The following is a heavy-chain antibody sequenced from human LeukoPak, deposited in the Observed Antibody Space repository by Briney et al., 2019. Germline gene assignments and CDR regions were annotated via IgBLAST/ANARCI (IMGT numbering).Heavy chain of an antibody. CDR3: ARSSSGWYHPYYFDY. J-gene: IGHJ4*02. CDR1: GGSISSYY. V-gene: IGHV4-59*12. Sequence: SETLSLTCTVSGGSISSYYWSWIRQPPGKGLEWIGYIYYSGSTYYNPSLKSRVTISVDTSKNQFSLKLSSVTAADTAVYYCARSSSGWYHPYYFDYWGQGTLVTVSS. CDR2: IYYSGST. D-gene: IGHD6-19*01.